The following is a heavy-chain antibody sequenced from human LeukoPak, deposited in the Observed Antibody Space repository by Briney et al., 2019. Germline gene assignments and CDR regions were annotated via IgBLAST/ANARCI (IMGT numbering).Heavy chain of an antibody. CDR3: ARDTWAMVRGAPGGY. J-gene: IGHJ4*02. CDR2: INPSGGST. CDR1: GYTFTSYY. Sequence: ASVTVSFTASGYTFTSYYMRWVRQAPGQGLEWMGLINPSGGSTSYAQKFQGRVTMTRDMSTSTVYMELSSLRSEDTAVYYCARDTWAMVRGAPGGYWGQGTLVTVSS. D-gene: IGHD3-10*01. V-gene: IGHV1-46*01.